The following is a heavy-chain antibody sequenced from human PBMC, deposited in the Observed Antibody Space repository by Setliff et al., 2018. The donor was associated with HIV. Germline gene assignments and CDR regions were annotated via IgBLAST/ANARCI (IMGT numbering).Heavy chain of an antibody. V-gene: IGHV3-48*01. CDR1: GFTFSSYS. D-gene: IGHD6-13*01. J-gene: IGHJ4*02. CDR2: ISSSSSTI. CDR3: AREGIAAAGSYSYGFGQIDY. Sequence: ESLKISCAASGFTFSSYSMNWVRQAPGKGLEWVSYISSSSSTIYYADSVKGRFTISRDNAKNSLYLQMNSLRAEDTAVYYCAREGIAAAGSYSYGFGQIDYWGQGTLVTVSS.